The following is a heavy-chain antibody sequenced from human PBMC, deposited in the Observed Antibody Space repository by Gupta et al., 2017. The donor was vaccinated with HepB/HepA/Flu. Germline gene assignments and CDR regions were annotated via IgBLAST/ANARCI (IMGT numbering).Heavy chain of an antibody. CDR3: ARDIDSGHDSYYNYGMDV. J-gene: IGHJ6*02. D-gene: IGHD5-12*01. V-gene: IGHV3-21*01. CDR2: ISSGSSHI. CDR1: GFTFSACS. Sequence: EVQLVESGGGLVKPGGSLRLSCAASGFTFSACSINWVRQAPGKGLEWISSISSGSSHIFYADSVKGRFTISRDNAKNSLYLQMNDLRAEDTAVYYCARDIDSGHDSYYNYGMDVWGQGTTVTVSS.